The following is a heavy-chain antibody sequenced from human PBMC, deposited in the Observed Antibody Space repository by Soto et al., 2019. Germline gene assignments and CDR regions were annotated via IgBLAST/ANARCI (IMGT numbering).Heavy chain of an antibody. V-gene: IGHV1-18*01. J-gene: IGHJ6*02. CDR2: ISAYNGNT. D-gene: IGHD2-15*01. CDR3: AREGYCSGGTGGEENYHYSYGMEV. CDR1: GYTFTSYG. Sequence: GASVKVSCKASGYTFTSYGISWVRQAPGQGLEWMGWISAYNGNTNYAQKLQGRVTMTTDTSTSTAYMELRSLRSDDTAVYYCAREGYCSGGTGGEENYHYSYGMEVWGQGTTVTVSS.